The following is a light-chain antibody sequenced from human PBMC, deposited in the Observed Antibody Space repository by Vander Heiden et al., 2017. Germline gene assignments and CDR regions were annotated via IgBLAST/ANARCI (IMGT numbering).Light chain of an antibody. CDR2: DVT. CDR3: CSYAGSPWV. V-gene: IGLV2-11*01. CDR1: SSDVGNYNY. J-gene: IGLJ3*02. Sequence: QSALTQPRSVSGSPGQSVTIPCTGTSSDVGNYNYVSWYQQHPGKAPKLMIYDVTKRPSGVPDRFSGSKSGNTASLTISGLQAEDEADYYCCSYAGSPWVFGGGTKLTVL.